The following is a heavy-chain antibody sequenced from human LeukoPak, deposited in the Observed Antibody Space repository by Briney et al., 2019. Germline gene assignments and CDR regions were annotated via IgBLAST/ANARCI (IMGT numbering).Heavy chain of an antibody. J-gene: IGHJ4*02. D-gene: IGHD3-22*01. Sequence: SGTLSLTCAVSGGSISSSNWWTWVRQPPGKGLEWIGEIYYSGSTNYNPSLKSRVAISMDKSKNQFSLNLTSVTAADTAVYYCASTNSSGYYTPFDYWGQGTLVTVSS. CDR3: ASTNSSGYYTPFDY. CDR2: IYYSGST. V-gene: IGHV4-4*02. CDR1: GGSISSSNW.